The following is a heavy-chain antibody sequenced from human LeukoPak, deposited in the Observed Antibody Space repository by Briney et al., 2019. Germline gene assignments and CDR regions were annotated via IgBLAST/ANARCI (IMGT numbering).Heavy chain of an antibody. CDR2: INPNSGGT. Sequence: GASVKVSCKASGYTFTGYYMHWVRQAPGQGLEWMGWINPNSGGTNYAQKFQGRVTMTRDTSISTAYMELSRLRSDDTAVYYCARGEATVTTDPYGMDVWGQGTTVTVSS. D-gene: IGHD4-17*01. CDR3: ARGEATVTTDPYGMDV. CDR1: GYTFTGYY. J-gene: IGHJ6*02. V-gene: IGHV1-2*02.